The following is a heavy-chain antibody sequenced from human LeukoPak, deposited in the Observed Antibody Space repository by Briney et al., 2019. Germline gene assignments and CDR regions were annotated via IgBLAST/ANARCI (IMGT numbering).Heavy chain of an antibody. CDR2: IYYSGST. V-gene: IGHV4-59*01. J-gene: IGHJ3*02. CDR1: GGSISSYY. Sequence: SETLSLTCTVSGGSISSYYWSWIRQPPGKGLEWIGYIYYSGSTNYNPSLKSRVTISVDTSKNQFSLKLSSVTAADTAVYYCARDIVSSSSSWYVTGAFDIWGQGTMVTVSS. D-gene: IGHD6-13*01. CDR3: ARDIVSSSSSWYVTGAFDI.